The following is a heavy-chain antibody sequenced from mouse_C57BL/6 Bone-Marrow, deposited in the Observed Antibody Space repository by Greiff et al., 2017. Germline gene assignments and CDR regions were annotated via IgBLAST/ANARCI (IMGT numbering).Heavy chain of an antibody. D-gene: IGHD4-1*01. Sequence: VQLQQSGAELVRPGTSVKVSCKASGYAFTNYLIEWVKQRPGQGLEWIGGINPGSGGTNYNEKFKGKATLTAYKSSSTAYMPLSSLTSEDSAVYFCARSKNWDSWFAYWGQGTLVTVSA. V-gene: IGHV1-54*01. J-gene: IGHJ3*01. CDR2: INPGSGGT. CDR3: ARSKNWDSWFAY. CDR1: GYAFTNYL.